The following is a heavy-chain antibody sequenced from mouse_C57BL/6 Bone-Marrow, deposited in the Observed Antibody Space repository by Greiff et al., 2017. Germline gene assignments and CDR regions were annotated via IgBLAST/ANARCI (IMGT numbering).Heavy chain of an antibody. Sequence: QVQLQQPGAELVMPGASVKLSCKASGYTFTSYWMHWVKQRPGQGLEWIGEIDPSDSYTNYNQKFKGKSTLTVDKSSSTAYMQLSSLTSEDSAVYYCEREGYGDVLFAFWDQGTLVTVSA. V-gene: IGHV1-69*01. CDR2: IDPSDSYT. CDR1: GYTFTSYW. J-gene: IGHJ3*01. CDR3: EREGYGDVLFAF. D-gene: IGHD2-13*01.